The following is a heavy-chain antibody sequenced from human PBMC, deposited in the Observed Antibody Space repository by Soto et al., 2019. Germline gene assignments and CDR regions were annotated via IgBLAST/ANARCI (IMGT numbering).Heavy chain of an antibody. V-gene: IGHV1-69*06. Sequence: QVQLVQSGAEVKKPGSSVKVSCKDSGGTFSSYAISWVRQAPGQGLEWMGGIIPIFGTANYAQKLQGRVTITADKSTSTDYMELSSLRSEDTAVDYCARDRVRYCGGDCYPPDGDALDIWGQGTMVTVSS. CDR1: GGTFSSYA. J-gene: IGHJ3*02. CDR2: IIPIFGTA. D-gene: IGHD2-21*02. CDR3: ARDRVRYCGGDCYPPDGDALDI.